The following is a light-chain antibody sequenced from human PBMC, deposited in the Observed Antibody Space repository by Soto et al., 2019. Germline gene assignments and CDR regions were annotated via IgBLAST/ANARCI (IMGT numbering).Light chain of an antibody. CDR1: SSDVGSYNL. J-gene: IGLJ1*01. CDR2: EGS. CDR3: CSYAGSSYV. V-gene: IGLV2-23*01. Sequence: QSALAQPASVSGSPGQSITISCTGTSSDVGSYNLVSWYQQHPGKAPKLMIYEGSKRPSGVSNRFSGSKSGNTASLTISGLKAEDEADYYCCSYAGSSYVFGTGTKVTVL.